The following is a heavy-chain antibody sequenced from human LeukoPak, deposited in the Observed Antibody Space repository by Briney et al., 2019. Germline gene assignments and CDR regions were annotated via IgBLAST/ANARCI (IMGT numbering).Heavy chain of an antibody. CDR3: ARDRCSSTSCYDDY. D-gene: IGHD2-2*01. CDR2: IGAYNGNT. V-gene: IGHV1-18*01. Sequence: ASVKVSCKASGYTFTTYSITWVRQAPGQGLEWMGWIGAYNGNTNYAQKFQGRVTMTTDTSTSTAYMELRSLGSDDTAVYYCARDRCSSTSCYDDYWGQGTLVTVSS. CDR1: GYTFTTYS. J-gene: IGHJ4*02.